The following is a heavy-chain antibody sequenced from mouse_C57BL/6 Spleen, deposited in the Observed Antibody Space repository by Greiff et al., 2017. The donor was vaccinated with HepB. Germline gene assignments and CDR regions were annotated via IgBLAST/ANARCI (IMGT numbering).Heavy chain of an antibody. D-gene: IGHD4-1*02. CDR2: INPYNGGT. Sequence: DVKLVESGPVLVKPGASVKMSCKASGYTFTDYYMNWVKQSHGKSLEWIGVINPYNGGTSYNQKFKGKATLTVDKSSSTAYMELNSLTSEDSAVYYCARSPTDFDYWGQGTTLTVSS. J-gene: IGHJ2*01. V-gene: IGHV1-19*01. CDR3: ARSPTDFDY. CDR1: GYTFTDYY.